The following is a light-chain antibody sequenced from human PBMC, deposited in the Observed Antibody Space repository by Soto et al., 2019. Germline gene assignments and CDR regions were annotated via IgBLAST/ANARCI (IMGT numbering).Light chain of an antibody. V-gene: IGKV3-20*01. Sequence: IVLTQSPGTLSLSPGDRATLSCRASQSVSSNYLGWYQQKPGQAPRLPLYGASSRAIGIPDRFSGSGSGTDFTLTISRLEPEDFAVYYCQQYDTSPPLTFGGGTKVDI. CDR2: GAS. CDR1: QSVSSNY. J-gene: IGKJ4*01. CDR3: QQYDTSPPLT.